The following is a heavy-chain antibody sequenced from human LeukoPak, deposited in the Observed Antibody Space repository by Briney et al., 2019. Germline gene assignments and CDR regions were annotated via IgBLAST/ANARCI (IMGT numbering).Heavy chain of an antibody. CDR1: GGSFSGYY. D-gene: IGHD1-7*01. Sequence: SETLSLTCAVYGGSFSGYYWSWIRQPPGKGLEWIGEINHSGSTNYNPSLKSRVTISVDTSRNQFSLKLNSVTATDTAVYYCARVKGNYQNWFDPWGQGTLVTVSS. V-gene: IGHV4-34*01. CDR3: ARVKGNYQNWFDP. J-gene: IGHJ5*02. CDR2: INHSGST.